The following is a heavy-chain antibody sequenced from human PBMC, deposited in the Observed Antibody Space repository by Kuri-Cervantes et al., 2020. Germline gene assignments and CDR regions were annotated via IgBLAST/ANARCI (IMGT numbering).Heavy chain of an antibody. D-gene: IGHD2-2*01. J-gene: IGHJ4*02. CDR1: GFTFSSYW. CDR3: VSHLEPPRGTSREFEF. CDR2: INSDGSST. Sequence: GGSLRLSCAASGFTFSSYWMHWVRQAPGKGLVWVSRINSDGSSTSYADSVKGRFTISRDNAKNSLYLQMNSLRAEDTAMYYCVSHLEPPRGTSREFEFWGQGTLVTVSS. V-gene: IGHV3-74*01.